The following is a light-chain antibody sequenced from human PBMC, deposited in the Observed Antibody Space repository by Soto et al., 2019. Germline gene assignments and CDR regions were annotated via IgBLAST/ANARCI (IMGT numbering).Light chain of an antibody. CDR1: QSVSSSY. CDR3: QPYGSSPRT. Sequence: EIVLTQSPGTLSLSPGERATLSCRASQSVSSSYLAWYQQKPGQAPRLLIYGASSRATGIPDRFSGSGSGTDFTLTISRLEPEDFAEYYCQPYGSSPRTFGQGTKVDIK. V-gene: IGKV3-20*01. J-gene: IGKJ1*01. CDR2: GAS.